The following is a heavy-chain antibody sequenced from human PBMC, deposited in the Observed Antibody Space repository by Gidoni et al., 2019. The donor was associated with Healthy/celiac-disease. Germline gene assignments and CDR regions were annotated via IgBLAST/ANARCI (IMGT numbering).Heavy chain of an antibody. V-gene: IGHV4-59*01. CDR3: ARAVVVPAAIRDYYYYYGMDV. D-gene: IGHD2-2*02. J-gene: IGHJ6*02. CDR2: IYYSGST. CDR1: GGSIISYS. Sequence: QVQLQESGPGLVKPSATLSLTCTVSGGSIISYSWSWIRPPPGKGLEWIGYIYYSGSTNYNPSLKSRVTISVDTSKNQFSLKLSSVTAADTAVYYCARAVVVPAAIRDYYYYYGMDVWGQGTTVTVSS.